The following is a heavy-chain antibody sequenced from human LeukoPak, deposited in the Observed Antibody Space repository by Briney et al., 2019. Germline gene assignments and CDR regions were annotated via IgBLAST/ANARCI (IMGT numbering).Heavy chain of an antibody. CDR3: VRHAASVGISIAGNVDL. V-gene: IGHV3-23*01. J-gene: IGHJ5*02. CDR2: ISASGSTT. Sequence: PGGSLRLSCAASGFTFTDYAMGWVRQAPGQGLEWASTISASGSTTYYADSVRGRFTISRDNSKNTLCLQMNSLRAEDTAVYYCVRHAASVGISIAGNVDLWGQGTLVTVSS. CDR1: GFTFTDYA. D-gene: IGHD2-21*01.